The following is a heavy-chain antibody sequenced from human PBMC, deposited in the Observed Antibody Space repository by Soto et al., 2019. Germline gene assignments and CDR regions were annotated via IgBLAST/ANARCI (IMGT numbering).Heavy chain of an antibody. V-gene: IGHV3-33*01. J-gene: IGHJ3*02. CDR1: GFTFSSYG. CDR2: IWYDGSNK. Sequence: QVQLVESGGGVVQPGRSLRLSCAASGFTFSSYGRHWVRQAPGKGLEWVAVIWYDGSNKYYADSVKGRFTISRDNSKNTLYLQMDSLRAEDTAVYYCARDRQQLVADAFDIWGQGTMVTVSS. CDR3: ARDRQQLVADAFDI. D-gene: IGHD6-13*01.